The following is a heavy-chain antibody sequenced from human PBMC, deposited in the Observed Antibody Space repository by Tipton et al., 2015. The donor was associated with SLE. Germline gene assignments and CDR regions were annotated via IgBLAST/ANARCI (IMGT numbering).Heavy chain of an antibody. D-gene: IGHD5-12*01. J-gene: IGHJ2*01. V-gene: IGHV4-59*12. CDR2: IYYSGST. CDR1: GGSISVYY. CDR3: ARRSGYVDYWYCDL. Sequence: TLSLTCSVSGGSISVYYWSWIRQPPGEGLEWIGYIYYSGSTNYNPSLKIRVTISVDTSKNQFSLKLSSVTAADTAVYYCARRSGYVDYWYCDLWGRGTLVTVSS.